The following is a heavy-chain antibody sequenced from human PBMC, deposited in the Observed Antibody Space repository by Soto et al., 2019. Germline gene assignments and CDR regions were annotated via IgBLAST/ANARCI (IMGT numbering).Heavy chain of an antibody. J-gene: IGHJ4*02. CDR3: ARPHYDSNTFYYFFDY. CDR1: GGSFSGYF. D-gene: IGHD3-22*01. V-gene: IGHV4-34*12. CDR2: IFHGGST. Sequence: QVQLQQWGAGLLKPSETLSLTCAVYGGSFSGYFWSWIRQPPGKGLEWIGEIFHGGSTNYSPSLKSRVTISVDTSKNPFSLELSSVTAADTAVYYCARPHYDSNTFYYFFDYWGQGTLVTVSS.